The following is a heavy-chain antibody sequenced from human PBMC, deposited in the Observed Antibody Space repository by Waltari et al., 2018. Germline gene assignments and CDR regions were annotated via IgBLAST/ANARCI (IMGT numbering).Heavy chain of an antibody. V-gene: IGHV3-33*01. Sequence: QVQLVESGGGVVQPGTSLRLSCEASGFYFHLYGMHWVRQAPGRGLEWISLIWYDGTNQYYGDSVKGRFAISRDNSKNTLYFEMASLRIDDTAVYYCAREGAETKEGVGGGMDVWGQGTTVIVSS. CDR1: GFYFHLYG. D-gene: IGHD3-3*01. CDR3: AREGAETKEGVGGGMDV. CDR2: IWYDGTNQ. J-gene: IGHJ6*02.